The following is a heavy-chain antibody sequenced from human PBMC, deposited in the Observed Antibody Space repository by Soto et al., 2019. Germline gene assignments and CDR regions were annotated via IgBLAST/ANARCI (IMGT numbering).Heavy chain of an antibody. V-gene: IGHV4-34*01. Sequence: LSLTCAVYGGSFSGYYWSWIRQPPGKGLEWIGEINHSGSTNDNSSLKSRVTISVDTSKNQFSLKLSSVTAADTAVYYCAREKRGYSYGYGWFDPWGQGTLVTV. CDR3: AREKRGYSYGYGWFDP. CDR2: INHSGST. J-gene: IGHJ5*02. CDR1: GGSFSGYY. D-gene: IGHD5-18*01.